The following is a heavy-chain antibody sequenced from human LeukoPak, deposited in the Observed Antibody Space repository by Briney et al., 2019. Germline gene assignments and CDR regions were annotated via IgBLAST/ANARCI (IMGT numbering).Heavy chain of an antibody. Sequence: SDTLSLICAVYGGSFSGCYWSWIRHPPGKGMEWIGEINHSGSTNYNPALTSRFTISVDTSNNQFPLKLRHVTAAVTALYYWARNYYGSGGYYFDYWGPRTLVTVSS. J-gene: IGHJ4*02. V-gene: IGHV4-34*01. D-gene: IGHD3-10*01. CDR2: INHSGST. CDR1: GGSFSGCY. CDR3: ARNYYGSGGYYFDY.